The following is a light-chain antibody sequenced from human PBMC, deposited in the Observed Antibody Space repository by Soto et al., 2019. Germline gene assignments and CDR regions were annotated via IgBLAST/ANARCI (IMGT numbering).Light chain of an antibody. V-gene: IGKV3-11*01. CDR1: QSVGSQ. J-gene: IGKJ1*01. Sequence: EIVLTQSPATLSLSPGERATLSCRASQSVGSQLAWYQQKPGQAPRLLIFDASNRATGIPARFSGSGSGTDFTLTISRLEPEDFAVYYCHQYSSSRRTFGQGTKVHIK. CDR3: HQYSSSRRT. CDR2: DAS.